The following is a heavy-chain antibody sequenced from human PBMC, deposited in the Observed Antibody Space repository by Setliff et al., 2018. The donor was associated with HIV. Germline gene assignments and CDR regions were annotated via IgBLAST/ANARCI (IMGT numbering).Heavy chain of an antibody. CDR1: GGSITSDSFY. D-gene: IGHD3-22*01. CDR3: ARQPTFDSSGSLSY. V-gene: IGHV4-39*01. Sequence: SETLSLTCTVSGGSITSDSFYWGWIRQPPGKGLEWIGSIYYRGDTYYNPSLKSRVTTSVDTIKNQSFLKLSSLTAADTAVYYCARQPTFDSSGSLSYWCQGILVTVSS. J-gene: IGHJ4*02. CDR2: IYYRGDT.